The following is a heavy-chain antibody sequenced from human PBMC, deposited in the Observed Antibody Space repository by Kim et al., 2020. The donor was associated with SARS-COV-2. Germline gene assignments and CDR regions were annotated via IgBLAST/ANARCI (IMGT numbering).Heavy chain of an antibody. Sequence: SETLSLTCTVSGGSISSYYWSWIRQPPGKGLEWIGYIYYSGGTNYNPSLKSRVTISVDTSKNQFSLKLSSVTAADTAVYYCARGGAAVAFDYWGQGTLVTVSS. D-gene: IGHD6-13*01. V-gene: IGHV4-59*01. CDR1: GGSISSYY. CDR3: ARGGAAVAFDY. J-gene: IGHJ4*02. CDR2: IYYSGGT.